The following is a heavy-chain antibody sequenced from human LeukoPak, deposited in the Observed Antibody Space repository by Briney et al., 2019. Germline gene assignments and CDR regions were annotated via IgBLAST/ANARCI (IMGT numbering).Heavy chain of an antibody. V-gene: IGHV3-23*01. Sequence: PGGSLRLSCAASGFTFSVAAMTWVRQAPGKGLEWVSLIGASGESTYYADSVKGRFTISRDNSKNTLSPQMNSLRVEDTAMYFCAKDIQLSTWGLGTMVTVSS. CDR2: IGASGEST. D-gene: IGHD5-24*01. CDR3: AKDIQLST. J-gene: IGHJ3*01. CDR1: GFTFSVAA.